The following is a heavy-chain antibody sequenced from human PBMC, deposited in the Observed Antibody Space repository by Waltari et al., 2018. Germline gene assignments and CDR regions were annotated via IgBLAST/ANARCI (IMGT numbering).Heavy chain of an antibody. Sequence: QVQLQESGPGLVKPSETLSLTCAVSGYSISSGYYWGWIRQPPGKGLEWIGSIYHSGSTYYNPSLKRRVTISVDTSKNQFSLKLSSVTAADTAVYYCARNGPTMIVVASHAFDIWGQGTMVTVSS. J-gene: IGHJ3*02. CDR1: GYSISSGYY. D-gene: IGHD3-22*01. CDR2: IYHSGST. V-gene: IGHV4-38-2*01. CDR3: ARNGPTMIVVASHAFDI.